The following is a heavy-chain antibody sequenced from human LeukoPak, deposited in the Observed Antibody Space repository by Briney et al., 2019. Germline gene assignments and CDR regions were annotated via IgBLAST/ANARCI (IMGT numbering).Heavy chain of an antibody. Sequence: SETLSLTCTVSGGSISSYYWSWIRQPPGKGLEWIGYIYYSGSTNYNPSLKSRVTISVDPSKHQFSLKLSSVTAADTAVYYCARHFYPYYYDSSGYYWFHNAFDIWGQGTMVTVSS. CDR2: IYYSGST. V-gene: IGHV4-59*08. CDR1: GGSISSYY. CDR3: ARHFYPYYYDSSGYYWFHNAFDI. J-gene: IGHJ3*02. D-gene: IGHD3-22*01.